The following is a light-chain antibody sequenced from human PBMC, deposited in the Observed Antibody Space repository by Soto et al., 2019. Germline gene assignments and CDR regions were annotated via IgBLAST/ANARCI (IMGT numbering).Light chain of an antibody. Sequence: IRMTQSPSSLSASTGDRVTITCRASQDVSGYVAWYQQKPGRAPNLLVYAASTLQAGVPSRFSGSASGTEFTLTITCLQSEDYATYFCQQYHTQATFGQGTKVDIK. CDR1: QDVSGY. CDR2: AAS. V-gene: IGKV1-8*01. CDR3: QQYHTQAT. J-gene: IGKJ1*01.